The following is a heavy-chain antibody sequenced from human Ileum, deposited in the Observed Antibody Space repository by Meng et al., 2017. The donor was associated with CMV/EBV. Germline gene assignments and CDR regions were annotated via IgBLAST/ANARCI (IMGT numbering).Heavy chain of an antibody. CDR3: ARVPGNGWYAAFDY. D-gene: IGHD6-19*01. J-gene: IGHJ4*02. CDR2: INAANNKT. CDR1: GYTFTSYA. Sequence: SGYTFTSYAMHWVRQAPGQRLEWMGWINAANNKTECTQKFQSRVTITRDTSASTAYMELSNLRSEDTAVYYCARVPGNGWYAAFDYWGQGTLVTVSS. V-gene: IGHV1-3*01.